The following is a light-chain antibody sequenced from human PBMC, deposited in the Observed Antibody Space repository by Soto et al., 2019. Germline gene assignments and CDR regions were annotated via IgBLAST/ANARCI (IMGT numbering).Light chain of an antibody. Sequence: DIQMTQSPSSLSASVGDRVTITCRASQSISSYLNWYQQKPGKAPKLLIYAASSLQSGVPSRFSGSGSGTDFTLTISSLQPEDFATYYCQQGHSNPITLGQGKRLEIK. J-gene: IGKJ5*01. CDR1: QSISSY. V-gene: IGKV1-39*01. CDR3: QQGHSNPIT. CDR2: AAS.